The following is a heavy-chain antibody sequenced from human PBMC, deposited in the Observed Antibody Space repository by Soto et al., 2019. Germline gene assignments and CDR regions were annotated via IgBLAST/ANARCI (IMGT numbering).Heavy chain of an antibody. D-gene: IGHD1-1*01. J-gene: IGHJ3*01. V-gene: IGHV3-23*01. CDR1: GFTLITYA. Sequence: GGSLRLSCVASGFTLITYAMSWVRQAPGKGLEWVSGITGSGGSTYYADSVKGRFTISRDNSKSTVSLHMNSLRAEDTAVYYYAKHRGTPSGAIXLWGQGTRVXVS. CDR2: ITGSGGST. CDR3: AKHRGTPSGAIXL.